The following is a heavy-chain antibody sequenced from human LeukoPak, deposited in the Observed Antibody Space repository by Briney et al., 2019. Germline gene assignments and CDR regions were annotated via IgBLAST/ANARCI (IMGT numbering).Heavy chain of an antibody. V-gene: IGHV4-39*01. CDR3: ARLPERPRAGY. J-gene: IGHJ4*02. Sequence: PSETLSLTCTVSGGSISSSSYFWAWIRQPPGKGLEWIGSIYYSGSPYYNSSLKSRVTISVDTSKNQFSLKLSSVTAADTAVYYCARLPERPRAGYWGQGTLVSVSS. D-gene: IGHD1-1*01. CDR1: GGSISSSSYF. CDR2: IYYSGSP.